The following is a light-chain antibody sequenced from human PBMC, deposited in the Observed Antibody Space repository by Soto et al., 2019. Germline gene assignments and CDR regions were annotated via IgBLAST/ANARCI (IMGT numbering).Light chain of an antibody. Sequence: DIQMTQSPSIVSASVGDRVTITCRASQRIDTWLAWYQQKPGTDPRLLLYKATTLQSGVPPRFSGSGSGTEFTLAIRSLEPDDFATYYCQQYETFSPWTFGQGTKVEVK. V-gene: IGKV1-5*03. J-gene: IGKJ1*01. CDR2: KAT. CDR1: QRIDTW. CDR3: QQYETFSPWT.